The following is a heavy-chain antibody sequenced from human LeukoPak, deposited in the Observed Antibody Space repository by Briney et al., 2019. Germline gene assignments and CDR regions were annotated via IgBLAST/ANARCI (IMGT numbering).Heavy chain of an antibody. D-gene: IGHD3-3*02. V-gene: IGHV3-23*01. J-gene: IGHJ4*02. CDR1: GFTFSSYA. Sequence: GGSLRLSCEASGFTFSSYAMSWVRQAPGKGLEWVSGISGIGANTYYADSVRGRFTISRDNSKNTLYLQMNSLRADDTAVYYCAKHFCIGLDCSLFDSWGQGTLVTVSS. CDR2: ISGIGANT. CDR3: AKHFCIGLDCSLFDS.